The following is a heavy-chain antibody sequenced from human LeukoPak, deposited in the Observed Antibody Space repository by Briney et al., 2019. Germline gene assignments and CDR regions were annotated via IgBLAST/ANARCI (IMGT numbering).Heavy chain of an antibody. Sequence: SETLSLTCTVSGDSISSSSYFWGWIRQPPGKGLEWIGSIFYTGSTYYNPSLKSRVTISVDTSKNQFSLKLSSVTAADTAVYYCARTYCSGGSCHFDYWGQGTLVTVSS. CDR2: IFYTGST. V-gene: IGHV4-39*07. D-gene: IGHD2-15*01. J-gene: IGHJ4*02. CDR3: ARTYCSGGSCHFDY. CDR1: GDSISSSSYF.